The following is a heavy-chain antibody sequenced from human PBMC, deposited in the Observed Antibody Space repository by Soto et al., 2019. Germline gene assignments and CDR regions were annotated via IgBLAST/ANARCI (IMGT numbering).Heavy chain of an antibody. CDR2: ISYDGSNK. V-gene: IGHV3-30-3*01. D-gene: IGHD6-6*01. J-gene: IGHJ6*02. Sequence: QVQLVESGGGVVQPGRSLRLSCAASGFIFSSYAMHWVRQAPGKGLEWVAVISYDGSNKYYADSVKGRFTISRDNSKNTLYLQMNSLRAEDTAVYYCARGSDSSSSYYYYYGMDVWGQGTTVTVSS. CDR3: ARGSDSSSSYYYYYGMDV. CDR1: GFIFSSYA.